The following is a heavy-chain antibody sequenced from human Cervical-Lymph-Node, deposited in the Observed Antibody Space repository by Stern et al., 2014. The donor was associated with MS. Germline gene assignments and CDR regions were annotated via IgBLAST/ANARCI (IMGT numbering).Heavy chain of an antibody. V-gene: IGHV3-23*04. CDR2: LNPNGKNT. D-gene: IGHD1-1*01. CDR3: AADPSTGGGP. J-gene: IGHJ4*02. Sequence: DQLVQSGGGLVQPGGSLRLSCAASGFAFSYYGMSWVRQAPGKGLEWVSTLNPNGKNTHYADSVEGRFAISRDISKNTLYLQMNSLTVEDTATYYCAADPSTGGGPWGQGTLVTVSS. CDR1: GFAFSYYG.